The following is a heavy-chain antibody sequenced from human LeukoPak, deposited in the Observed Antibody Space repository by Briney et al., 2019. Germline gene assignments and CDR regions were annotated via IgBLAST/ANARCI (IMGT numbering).Heavy chain of an antibody. J-gene: IGHJ3*02. Sequence: PGGSLRLSCAASGFTFSSYAMSWVRQAPGKGLEWVSAISGSGGSTYYADSVKGRFTISRDNSKNTLYLQMNSLRAEDTAVYYCASDSTYYYDSSGYDAFDIWGQGTMVTVSS. CDR3: ASDSTYYYDSSGYDAFDI. V-gene: IGHV3-23*01. CDR1: GFTFSSYA. CDR2: ISGSGGST. D-gene: IGHD3-22*01.